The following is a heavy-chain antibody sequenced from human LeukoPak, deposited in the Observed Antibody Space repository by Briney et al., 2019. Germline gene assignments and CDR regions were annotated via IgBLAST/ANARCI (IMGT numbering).Heavy chain of an antibody. CDR3: ARGHSSSWSKRFDY. CDR1: GYTFTGYY. Sequence: ASVKVSCKASGYTFTGYYMHWVRQAPGQGLEWMGWINPNSGGTNYAQKFQGRVTMTRDTSISTAYMELSRLRSDNTAVYYCARGHSSSWSKRFDYWGQGTLVTVSS. CDR2: INPNSGGT. J-gene: IGHJ4*02. V-gene: IGHV1-2*02. D-gene: IGHD6-13*01.